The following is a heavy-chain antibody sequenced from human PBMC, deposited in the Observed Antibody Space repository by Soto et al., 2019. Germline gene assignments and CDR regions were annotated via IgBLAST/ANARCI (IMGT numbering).Heavy chain of an antibody. CDR1: GASTSSNSYY. Sequence: SETLSLTCTVSGASTSSNSYYWGWVRQPPGKGLEWIGSIFYSGSTYYNPSLKSRVTISVGTSKDQFSLKLSSVTAADTAVYYCATRIIGYCTGSSCYPTPYFFDYWGQGTQVTVSS. J-gene: IGHJ4*02. D-gene: IGHD2-15*01. V-gene: IGHV4-39*01. CDR2: IFYSGST. CDR3: ATRIIGYCTGSSCYPTPYFFDY.